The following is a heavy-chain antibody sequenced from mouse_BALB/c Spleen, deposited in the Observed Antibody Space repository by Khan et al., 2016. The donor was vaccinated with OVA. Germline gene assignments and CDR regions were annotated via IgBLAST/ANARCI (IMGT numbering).Heavy chain of an antibody. V-gene: IGHV1S136*01. CDR1: GYTFTNYV. D-gene: IGHD4-1*01. J-gene: IGHJ3*01. CDR2: INPYNAGT. CDR3: AREASSWDFSFPY. Sequence: VQLQQSGPELVEPGASVKMSCKASGYTFTNYVMHWVKQKPGQGLEWIGYINPYNAGTRYNEKFKGKATLTSDISSTTAYMELRSLTSEDSAVYYSAREASSWDFSFPYWGQGTLVTVSA.